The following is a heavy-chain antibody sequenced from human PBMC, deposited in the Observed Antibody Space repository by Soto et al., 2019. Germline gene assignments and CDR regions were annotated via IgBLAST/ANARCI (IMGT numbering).Heavy chain of an antibody. J-gene: IGHJ4*02. V-gene: IGHV3-30-3*01. CDR2: ISYDGSNK. Sequence: QVQLVESGGGVVQPGRSLRLSCAASGFTFSSYAMHWVRQAPGKGLEWVAVISYDGSNKYYADSVKGRFTISRDNSKNTLYLQMNSLRAEDTAVYYCARSRITRLGHTGADYWGQETLVTVSS. CDR1: GFTFSSYA. CDR3: ARSRITRLGHTGADY. D-gene: IGHD3-10*01.